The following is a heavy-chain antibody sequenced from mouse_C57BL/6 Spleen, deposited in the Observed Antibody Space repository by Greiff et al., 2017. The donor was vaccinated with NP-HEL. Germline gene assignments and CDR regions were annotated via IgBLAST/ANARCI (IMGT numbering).Heavy chain of an antibody. CDR1: GFSLTSYG. Sequence: VKLVESGPGLVQPSQSLSITCTVSGFSLTSYGVHWVRQSPGKGLEWLGVIWSGGSTDYNAAFISRLSISKDNSKSQVFFKMNSLQADDTAIYYCARNGDYYGSSPYYFDYWGQGTTLTVSS. V-gene: IGHV2-2*01. D-gene: IGHD1-1*01. CDR2: IWSGGST. J-gene: IGHJ2*01. CDR3: ARNGDYYGSSPYYFDY.